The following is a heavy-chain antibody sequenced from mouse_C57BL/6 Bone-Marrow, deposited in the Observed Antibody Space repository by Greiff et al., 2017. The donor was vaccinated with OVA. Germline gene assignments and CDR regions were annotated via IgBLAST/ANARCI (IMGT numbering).Heavy chain of an antibody. CDR2: IYPGDGDT. CDR1: GYAFSSYW. CDR3: ASPHYYGSSYWYFDV. Sequence: QVQLQQSGAELVKPGASVKISCKASGYAFSSYWMNWVKQRPGKGLEWIGQIYPGDGDTNYNGKFKGKATLTADKSSSTAYMQLSSLTSEDSAVYFCASPHYYGSSYWYFDVWGTGTTVTVSS. J-gene: IGHJ1*03. D-gene: IGHD1-1*01. V-gene: IGHV1-80*01.